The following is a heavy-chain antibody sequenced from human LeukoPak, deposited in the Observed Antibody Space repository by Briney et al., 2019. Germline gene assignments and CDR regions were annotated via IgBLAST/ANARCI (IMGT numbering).Heavy chain of an antibody. J-gene: IGHJ4*02. CDR2: IYYSGST. Sequence: PSETLSLTCTVSGGSINNYYWSWIRQPPGKGLEWIGYIYYSGSTNYNPSLKSRVSIPVDTSKNQFSLKVSSVTPADTAVYYCARGRAAAEVYWGQGTLVTVSS. V-gene: IGHV4-59*01. CDR3: ARGRAAAEVY. CDR1: GGSINNYY. D-gene: IGHD6-13*01.